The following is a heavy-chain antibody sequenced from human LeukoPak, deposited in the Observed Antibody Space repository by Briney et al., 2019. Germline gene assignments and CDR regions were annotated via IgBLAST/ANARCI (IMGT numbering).Heavy chain of an antibody. V-gene: IGHV1-2*02. D-gene: IGHD6-19*01. CDR3: AREDSSGWVYFDY. CDR2: INPDSGAT. J-gene: IGHJ4*02. Sequence: EASVKVSCKASGYTFTDYYMHWVRQAPGQGLEWMGWINPDSGATNYAQKFQGRVTMTRDTSISTAHMELSRLRSDDTAVYYCAREDSSGWVYFDYWGQGTLVTVS. CDR1: GYTFTDYY.